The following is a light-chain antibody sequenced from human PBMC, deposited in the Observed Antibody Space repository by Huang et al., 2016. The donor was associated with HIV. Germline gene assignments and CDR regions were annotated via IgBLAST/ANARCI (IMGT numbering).Light chain of an antibody. V-gene: IGKV1-39*01. CDR2: SVS. CDR1: QSISTY. CDR3: QQSYSALSS. J-gene: IGKJ5*01. Sequence: IQMTQSPTSLSASVGDRVSIVCRASQSISTYLNWYQQKPGKAPKLLISSVSTLHSGGPSRFSGSGSGTEFTLTIRGLQLDDFATYYCQQSYSALSSFGPGTRL.